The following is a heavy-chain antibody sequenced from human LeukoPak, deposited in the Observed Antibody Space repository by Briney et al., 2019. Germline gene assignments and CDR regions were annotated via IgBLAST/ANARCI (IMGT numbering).Heavy chain of an antibody. CDR1: GGSFSGYY. J-gene: IGHJ5*02. CDR2: INHSGST. V-gene: IGHV4-34*01. D-gene: IGHD2-2*01. CDR3: ARYIVVVQEFVGWFDP. Sequence: PSETLSLTCAVYGGSFSGYYWSWIRQPPGKGLEWIGEINHSGSTNYNPSLKSRVTVSVDTSKNQFSLKLSSVTAADTAVYYCARYIVVVQEFVGWFDPWGQGTLVTVSS.